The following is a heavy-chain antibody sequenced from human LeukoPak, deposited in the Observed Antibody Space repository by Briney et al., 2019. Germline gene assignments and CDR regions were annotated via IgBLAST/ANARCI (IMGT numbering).Heavy chain of an antibody. J-gene: IGHJ6*03. D-gene: IGHD1-26*01. CDR2: ISGSDGTT. V-gene: IGHV3-23*01. Sequence: QSGGSLRPSCAASGFTFSSYAMSWVRQAPGKGLEWVSAISGSDGTTYYADSMKGRFTISRDNSKNTVYLQMNRLRAEDTAVYYCARDFGSLGDPTGYYYYYMDVWGKGTTVTVSS. CDR3: ARDFGSLGDPTGYYYYYMDV. CDR1: GFTFSSYA.